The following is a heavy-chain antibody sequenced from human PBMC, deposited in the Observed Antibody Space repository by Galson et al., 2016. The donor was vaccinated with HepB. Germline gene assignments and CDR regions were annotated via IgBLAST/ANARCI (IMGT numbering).Heavy chain of an antibody. Sequence: SLRLSCAASGFTFSDYAMTWVRQAPGKGLEWVSGISISGGRTYYADAVKGRFTISRDKSKNTLYLHMNSLRAEDTAVYYWAKRLDYFDYWGQGTLVTVSS. J-gene: IGHJ4*02. CDR3: AKRLDYFDY. V-gene: IGHV3-23*01. CDR2: ISISGGRT. CDR1: GFTFSDYA.